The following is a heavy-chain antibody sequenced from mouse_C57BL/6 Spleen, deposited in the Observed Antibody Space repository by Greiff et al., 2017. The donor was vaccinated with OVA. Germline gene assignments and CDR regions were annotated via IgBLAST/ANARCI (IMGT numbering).Heavy chain of an antibody. CDR2: IDPSDSYT. J-gene: IGHJ3*01. V-gene: IGHV1-69*01. D-gene: IGHD1-1*01. CDR1: GYTFTSYW. Sequence: QVQLKQPGAELVMPGASVKLSCKASGYTFTSYWMHWVKQRPGQGLEWIGEIDPSDSYTNYNQKFKGKSTLTVDKSSSTAYMQLSSLTSEDSAVYYCARLHYYGSSYPFAYWGQGTLVTVSA. CDR3: ARLHYYGSSYPFAY.